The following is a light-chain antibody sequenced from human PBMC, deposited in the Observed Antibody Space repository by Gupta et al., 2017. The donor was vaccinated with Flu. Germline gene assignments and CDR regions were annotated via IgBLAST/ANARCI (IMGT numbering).Light chain of an antibody. V-gene: IGLV1-44*01. CDR1: SSNIGSNA. J-gene: IGLJ1*01. Sequence: QSVLAQPPSASGTPGQRVTISCSGASSNIGSNAVNWYQQVPGTAPKLLIYGNNQRPSGVPDRFSGSKSGTSASLAISGLQSEDEAVYYCAAWDDSLNGHYVFGTGTKVTAL. CDR3: AAWDDSLNGHYV. CDR2: GNN.